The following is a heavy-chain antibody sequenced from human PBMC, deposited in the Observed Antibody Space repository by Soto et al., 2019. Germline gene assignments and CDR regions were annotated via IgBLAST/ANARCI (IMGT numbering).Heavy chain of an antibody. V-gene: IGHV3-30*18. Sequence: GSLRLSCAAAGFTFSSYGMHWVRQAPGKGLEWVAVISYDGSNKYYADSVKGRFTISRDNSKNTLYLQMNSLRAEDTAVYYCAKDLGGSGSLWGQGTLVTVSS. CDR3: AKDLGGSGSL. J-gene: IGHJ4*02. CDR2: ISYDGSNK. CDR1: GFTFSSYG. D-gene: IGHD3-10*01.